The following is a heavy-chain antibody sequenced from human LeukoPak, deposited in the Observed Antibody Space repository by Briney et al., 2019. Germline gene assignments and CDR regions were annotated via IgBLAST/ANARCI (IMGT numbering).Heavy chain of an antibody. V-gene: IGHV1-2*02. J-gene: IGHJ4*02. Sequence: ASVKVSCKASGYTFTGYYMHWVRQAPGQGLEWMGWINPNSGGTNYAQKFQGRVTMTRDTSISTAYVELSRLRSDDTAVYYCARDTDSSGYYFYWGQGTLVTVSS. CDR1: GYTFTGYY. CDR2: INPNSGGT. CDR3: ARDTDSSGYYFY. D-gene: IGHD3-22*01.